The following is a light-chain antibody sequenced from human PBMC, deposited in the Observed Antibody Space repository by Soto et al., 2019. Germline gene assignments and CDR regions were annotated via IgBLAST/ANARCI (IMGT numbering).Light chain of an antibody. Sequence: IQITQSPASMSASVGDRVTITCRASRYIRSDLSWYQQRPGQAPKVLIYTASSLQSGVPSRFSGSGSGTDFTLTISSLQPEDCATYYCLQDYNYPWTFGQGTKVDIK. CDR2: TAS. CDR3: LQDYNYPWT. CDR1: RYIRSD. J-gene: IGKJ1*01. V-gene: IGKV1-6*01.